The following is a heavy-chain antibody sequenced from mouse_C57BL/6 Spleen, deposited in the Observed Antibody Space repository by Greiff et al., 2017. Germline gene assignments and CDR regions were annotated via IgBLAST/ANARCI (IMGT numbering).Heavy chain of an antibody. J-gene: IGHJ2*01. Sequence: QVQLQQSGAELVRPGASVTLSCKASGYTFTDYEMHWVKQTPVHGLEWIGAIDPETGGTAYNQKYKGKAILTADKSSSTAYMELRSLTSEDSAVYYCTRGPYSNYGYWGQSTTLTVSS. V-gene: IGHV1-15*01. CDR1: GYTFTDYE. D-gene: IGHD2-5*01. CDR2: IDPETGGT. CDR3: TRGPYSNYGY.